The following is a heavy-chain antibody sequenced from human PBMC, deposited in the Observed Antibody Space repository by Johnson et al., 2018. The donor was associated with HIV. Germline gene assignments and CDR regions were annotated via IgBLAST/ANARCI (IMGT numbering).Heavy chain of an antibody. D-gene: IGHD1-26*01. J-gene: IGHJ3*02. CDR2: INSDGSST. CDR1: GFTFSSYW. CDR3: ARGGEGELPEAFDI. Sequence: EVQLVESGGGLVQPGGSLRLSCAASGFTFSSYWMHWVRQAPGKGLVWVSRINSDGSSTSYADSVKGRFTISRDNAKNTLYLQMNSLRAEDTAVYYCARGGEGELPEAFDIWGQWTMVTVSS. V-gene: IGHV3-74*02.